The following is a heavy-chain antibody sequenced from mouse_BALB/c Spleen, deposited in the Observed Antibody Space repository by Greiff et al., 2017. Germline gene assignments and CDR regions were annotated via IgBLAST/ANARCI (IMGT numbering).Heavy chain of an antibody. D-gene: IGHD2-3*01. V-gene: IGHV2-9*02. CDR3: ARDDDGYRFYYAMDY. CDR2: IWAGGST. J-gene: IGHJ4*01. Sequence: QVQLKESGPGLVAPSQSLSITCTVSGFSLTSYGVHWVRQPPGKGLEWLGVIWAGGSTNYNSALMSRLSISKDNSKSQVFLKMNSLQTDDTAMHYCARDDDGYRFYYAMDYWGQGTSVTVSS. CDR1: GFSLTSYG.